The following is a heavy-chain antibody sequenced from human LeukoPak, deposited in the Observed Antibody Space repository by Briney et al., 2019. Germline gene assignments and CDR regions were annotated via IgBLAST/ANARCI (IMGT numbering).Heavy chain of an antibody. V-gene: IGHV1-18*01. Sequence: ASVKVSCKASGYTFTSYGISWVRQAPGQGLEWMGWISAYNGNTNYAQKLQGRVTMTTDTSTSTAYMELRSLRSDDTAVYYCARATAGPFWSGYSTGPFDYWGQGTLVTVS. D-gene: IGHD3-3*01. CDR2: ISAYNGNT. J-gene: IGHJ4*02. CDR3: ARATAGPFWSGYSTGPFDY. CDR1: GYTFTSYG.